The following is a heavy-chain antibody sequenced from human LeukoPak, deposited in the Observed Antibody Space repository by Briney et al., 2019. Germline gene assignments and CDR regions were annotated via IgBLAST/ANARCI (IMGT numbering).Heavy chain of an antibody. CDR2: ISGSGGST. CDR3: ALNGREVPSGAFDI. J-gene: IGHJ3*02. D-gene: IGHD3-16*02. V-gene: IGHV3-23*01. Sequence: GGSLRLSCAASGLTFSNYAMSWVRQAPGKGLEWVSAISGSGGSTYYADSVKGRFTISRDNSKNTLYLQMNSLRAEDTAVYYCALNGREVPSGAFDIWGKGQWSPSLQ. CDR1: GLTFSNYA.